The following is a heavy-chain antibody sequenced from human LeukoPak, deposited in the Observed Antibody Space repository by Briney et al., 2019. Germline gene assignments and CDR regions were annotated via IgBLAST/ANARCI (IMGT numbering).Heavy chain of an antibody. V-gene: IGHV1-2*04. CDR1: GYTFTSYY. D-gene: IGHD2-21*02. Sequence: ASVKVSCKASGYTFTSYYMHWVRQAPGQGLEWMGWINPNSGGTNYAQKFQGWVTMTRDTSISTAYMELSRLRSDDTAVYYCARGGRHIVVVTARDYYGMDVWGQGTTVTVSS. CDR2: INPNSGGT. J-gene: IGHJ6*02. CDR3: ARGGRHIVVVTARDYYGMDV.